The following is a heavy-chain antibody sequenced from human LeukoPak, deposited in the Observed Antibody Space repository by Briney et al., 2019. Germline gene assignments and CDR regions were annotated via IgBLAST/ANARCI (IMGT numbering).Heavy chain of an antibody. V-gene: IGHV3-64*01. CDR1: GFTFSSHA. J-gene: IGHJ4*02. Sequence: GGSLRLSCAASGFTFSSHAMHWVRQAPGKGLEYVSAISSNGGSTYYANSVKGRFTTSRDNSKNTLYLQMGSLRAEDMAVYYCARVRAGYSYGYEFDYWGQATLVTVSS. D-gene: IGHD5-18*01. CDR3: ARVRAGYSYGYEFDY. CDR2: ISSNGGST.